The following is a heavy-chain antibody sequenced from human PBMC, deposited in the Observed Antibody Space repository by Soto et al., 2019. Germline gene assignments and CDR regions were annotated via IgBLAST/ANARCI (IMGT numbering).Heavy chain of an antibody. J-gene: IGHJ4*02. CDR1: GLTFSSDG. Sequence: GGSLRLSCAASGLTFSSDGMHWVRQAPSRGLEWVAGISYNGRNKYYVDSVKGRFTISRDNSKNTLDLQMNSLRVEDTAVFYNAQDTYYHDTSGYYTFDYWGQGA. CDR2: ISYNGRNK. V-gene: IGHV3-30*18. CDR3: AQDTYYHDTSGYYTFDY. D-gene: IGHD3-22*01.